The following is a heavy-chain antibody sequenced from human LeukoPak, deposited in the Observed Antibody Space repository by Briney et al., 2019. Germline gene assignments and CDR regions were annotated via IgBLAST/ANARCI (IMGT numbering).Heavy chain of an antibody. D-gene: IGHD6-19*01. CDR2: IYYSGST. CDR1: GGSINNYY. J-gene: IGHJ4*02. Sequence: SETLSLTCTVSGGSINNYYWNWIQQPPGKGLEWIGYIYYSGSTNYNPSLTSRVTISIDTSKNQFSLKLRSVTAADTAVYYCARVGSGSFDYWGQGTLVTVSS. CDR3: ARVGSGSFDY. V-gene: IGHV4-59*01.